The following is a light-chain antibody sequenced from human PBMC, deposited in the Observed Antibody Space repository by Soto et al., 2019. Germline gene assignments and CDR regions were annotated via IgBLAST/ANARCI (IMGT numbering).Light chain of an antibody. CDR1: QSVSLS. CDR3: QERSGWPPWT. CDR2: DAS. V-gene: IGKV3-11*01. Sequence: EIVLTQSPATLSLSPGGRATLSCRASQSVSLSLAWYQQKPGQAPRLLIYDASKRASGFPARFSGSGSGTDFTLTISSREPEDFAVYYCQERSGWPPWTFGQGTKVDIK. J-gene: IGKJ1*01.